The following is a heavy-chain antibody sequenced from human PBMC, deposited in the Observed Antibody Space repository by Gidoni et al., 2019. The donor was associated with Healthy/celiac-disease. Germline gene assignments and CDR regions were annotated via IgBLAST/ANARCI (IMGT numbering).Heavy chain of an antibody. CDR3: ARVPSEGGSVGGWFDP. J-gene: IGHJ5*02. CDR1: GGSFSGYY. D-gene: IGHD3-10*01. Sequence: QVQLQQWGAGLLKPSETLSLTCAVYGGSFSGYYWSWIRQPPGKGLEWIGEINHSGSTNYNPSLKSRVTISVDTSKNQFSLKLSSVTAADTAVYYCARVPSEGGSVGGWFDPWGQGTLVTVSS. CDR2: INHSGST. V-gene: IGHV4-34*01.